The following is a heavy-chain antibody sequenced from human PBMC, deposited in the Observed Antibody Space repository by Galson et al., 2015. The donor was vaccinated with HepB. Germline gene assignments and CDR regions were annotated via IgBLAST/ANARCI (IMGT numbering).Heavy chain of an antibody. CDR2: ISSSSSTI. CDR3: ARAGILEWLLSIRFAAFDI. V-gene: IGHV3-48*01. Sequence: SLRLSCAASGFTFSSYSMNWVRQAPGKGLEWVSYISSSSSTIYYADSVKGRFTISRDNAKNSLYLQMNSLRAEDTAVYYCARAGILEWLLSIRFAAFDIWGQGTMVTVSS. CDR1: GFTFSSYS. D-gene: IGHD3-3*01. J-gene: IGHJ3*02.